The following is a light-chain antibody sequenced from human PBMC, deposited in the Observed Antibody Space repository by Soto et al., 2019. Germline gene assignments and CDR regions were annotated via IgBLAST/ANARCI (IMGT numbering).Light chain of an antibody. CDR3: QQYYSTRLT. CDR1: QSVLYSSNNNNY. CDR2: WAS. J-gene: IGKJ4*01. V-gene: IGKV4-1*01. Sequence: DIFMTQSPDSLAVSLGERATINCKSSQSVLYSSNNNNYLAWYQQKPGQPPKLLIYWASTRESGVPDRFSGSGSGTDFTLTISSLQAEDVAVYYCQQYYSTRLTFGGGTKVEIK.